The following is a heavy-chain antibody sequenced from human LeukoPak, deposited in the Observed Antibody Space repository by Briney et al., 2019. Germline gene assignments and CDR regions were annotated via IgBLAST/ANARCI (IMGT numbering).Heavy chain of an antibody. J-gene: IGHJ4*02. CDR2: IYYTGGT. V-gene: IGHV4-39*01. CDR1: GGSISSGSYY. Sequence: SSETLSLTCTVSGGSISSGSYYWGWIRQPPGKGLEWIGSIYYTGGTYYNPSLKSRVTISVDTPKNQFSLKLTSVTAADTGVYFCARQYDYWGQGTLVTVSS. CDR3: ARQYDY.